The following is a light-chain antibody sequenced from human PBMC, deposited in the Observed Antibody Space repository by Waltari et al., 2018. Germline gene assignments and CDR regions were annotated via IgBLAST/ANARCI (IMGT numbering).Light chain of an antibody. V-gene: IGLV4-69*01. CDR3: QTGGFGIWV. CDR2: VNSDGSH. J-gene: IGLJ3*02. CDR1: SGPSNYA. Sequence: QLMLTQSPSASASLGASVKLTSTLSSGPSNYAIAWHQQQQEKGPRYLRKVNSDGSHIKGDGIPDRFSGSSSGAERYLTISSLQSEDEADYCCQTGGFGIWVFGGGTKLTVL.